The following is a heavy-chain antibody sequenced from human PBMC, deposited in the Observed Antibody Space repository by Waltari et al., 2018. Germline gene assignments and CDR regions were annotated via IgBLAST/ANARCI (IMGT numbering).Heavy chain of an antibody. V-gene: IGHV3-74*01. Sequence: EVQLVESGGGLIQPGGSLRLSCVASGFTFSNFWMHWVRQAPGKGRVWVSRIRSDGSGTTYVDSVRGRFTTSRDNTRNTLYLDMNDLRADDTAVYYCANHRPGGLGMGVWGQGTTVTVSS. J-gene: IGHJ6*02. CDR3: ANHRPGGLGMGV. CDR2: IRSDGSGT. CDR1: GFTFSNFW. D-gene: IGHD2-15*01.